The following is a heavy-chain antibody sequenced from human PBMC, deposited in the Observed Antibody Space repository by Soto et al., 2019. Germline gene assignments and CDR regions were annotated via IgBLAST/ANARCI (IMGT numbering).Heavy chain of an antibody. CDR1: GGTFSSYA. J-gene: IGHJ6*02. CDR3: ARVAGPCGMDV. CDR2: IIPIFGTA. Sequence: QVQLVQSGAEVKKPGSSVKVSCKASGGTFSSYAISWVRQAPEQGLEWMGGIIPIFGTANYAQKIQGRVTITADESTSTAHIELSSLRSDDTAVYYCARVAGPCGMDVWGQWTTVTVSS. V-gene: IGHV1-69*12. D-gene: IGHD6-19*01.